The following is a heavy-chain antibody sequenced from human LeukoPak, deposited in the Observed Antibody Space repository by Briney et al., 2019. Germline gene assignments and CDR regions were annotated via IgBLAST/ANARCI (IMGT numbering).Heavy chain of an antibody. J-gene: IGHJ3*02. V-gene: IGHV1-69*13. CDR1: GYTFTSYG. CDR3: ARGYCSSTSCLFHDAFDI. Sequence: SVKVSCKASGYTFTSYGISWVRQAPGQGLEWMGGIIPIFGTANYAQKFQGRVTITADESTSTAYMELSSLRSEDTAVYYCARGYCSSTSCLFHDAFDIWGQGTMVTVSS. CDR2: IIPIFGTA. D-gene: IGHD2-2*01.